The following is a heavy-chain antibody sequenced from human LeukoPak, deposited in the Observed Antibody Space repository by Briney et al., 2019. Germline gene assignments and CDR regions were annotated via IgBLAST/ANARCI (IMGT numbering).Heavy chain of an antibody. J-gene: IGHJ4*02. CDR1: GYTFTGHF. CDR3: ARALRTDILTTDY. V-gene: IGHV1-2*02. D-gene: IGHD3-9*01. CDR2: INPNSGGA. Sequence: ASVKVSCKASGYTFTGHFVHWVRQAPGQGLEWMGWINPNSGGAKYAQNFQGRVSMTTGTSISTAYMELSRLRSGDTAVYYCARALRTDILTTDYWGQGTLVTVSS.